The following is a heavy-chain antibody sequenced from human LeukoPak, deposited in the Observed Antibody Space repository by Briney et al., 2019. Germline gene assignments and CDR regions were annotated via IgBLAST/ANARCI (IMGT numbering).Heavy chain of an antibody. CDR1: GFTFSNYG. CDR2: ISHDGSNN. V-gene: IGHV3-30*18. J-gene: IGHJ4*02. Sequence: GGSLRLSCAASGFTFSNYGMHWVRQAPGKGLEWVVVISHDGSNNNYADSVKGRFTISRDNSKDTLYLQMNSLRPEDMAVYYCAKVRVGTAHFDYWGQGTLVTVSS. CDR3: AKVRVGTAHFDY. D-gene: IGHD2-15*01.